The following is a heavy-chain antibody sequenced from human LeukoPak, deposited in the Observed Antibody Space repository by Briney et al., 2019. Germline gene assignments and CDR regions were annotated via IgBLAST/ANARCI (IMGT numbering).Heavy chain of an antibody. J-gene: IGHJ4*02. Sequence: SEALSLTCTVSGGSISSHYWSWIRQPPGKGLEWSGYMHHSGSTNYNPSLRSRVTISVATSKKQFSLKLSSVTAADTAVYYCARGGYSYGFDYWGQGTLVTVSS. D-gene: IGHD5-18*01. CDR2: MHHSGST. CDR1: GGSISSHY. CDR3: ARGGYSYGFDY. V-gene: IGHV4-59*11.